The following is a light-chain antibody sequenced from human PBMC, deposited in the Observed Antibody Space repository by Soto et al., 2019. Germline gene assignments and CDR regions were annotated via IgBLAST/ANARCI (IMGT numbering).Light chain of an antibody. CDR2: GSS. J-gene: IGKJ5*01. CDR1: QSVSSN. V-gene: IGKV3-15*01. CDR3: QVYGPSPPIT. Sequence: EIVMTQSPTTLSVSPGERATLSCRASQSVSSNLAWYQQKPGQAPRLLIYGSSTRATGIPARFSGSGSGTDFTLTISSLQSEDFAVYYCQVYGPSPPITFGQGTRLEIK.